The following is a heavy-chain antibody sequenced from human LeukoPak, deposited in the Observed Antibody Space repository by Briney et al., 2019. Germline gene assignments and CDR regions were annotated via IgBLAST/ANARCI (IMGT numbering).Heavy chain of an antibody. V-gene: IGHV3-53*01. CDR2: IYSAGNT. CDR1: GFTFSSYG. D-gene: IGHD3-16*01. Sequence: GSLRLSCAASGFTFSSYGMNWVRQAPGKGLEWVSFIYSAGNTHYSDSVKGRFTISIDNSKNTLYLQMNSLRAEDTAVYYCARRAGAYTHPYDYWGQGTLVTVSS. J-gene: IGHJ4*02. CDR3: ARRAGAYTHPYDY.